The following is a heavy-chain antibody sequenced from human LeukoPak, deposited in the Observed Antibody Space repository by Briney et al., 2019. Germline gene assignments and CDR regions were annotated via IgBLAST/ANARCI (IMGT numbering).Heavy chain of an antibody. CDR1: GYSFTTYW. D-gene: IGHD4-17*01. J-gene: IGHJ4*02. CDR2: IYPGDSDI. V-gene: IGHV5-51*01. CDR3: ARRGSTALGLYYFDY. Sequence: GESLKISCKGSGYSFTTYWIGWVRQMPGKGLEWMAFIYPGDSDIRYSPSFQGQVTISADKSISTAYLQWGSLKASDTAMYYCARRGSTALGLYYFDYWGQGTLVTVSS.